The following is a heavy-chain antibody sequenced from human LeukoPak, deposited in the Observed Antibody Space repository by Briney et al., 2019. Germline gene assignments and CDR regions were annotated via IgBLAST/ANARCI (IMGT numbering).Heavy chain of an antibody. CDR3: ARGVVPAAIAFDY. Sequence: SETLSLTCTVSGGSISSGDYYWSWIRQPPGKGLEWIGYIYYSGSTYYDPSLKSRVTISVDTSKNQFSLKLSSVTAADTAVYYCARGVVPAAIAFDYWGQGTLVTVSS. CDR2: IYYSGST. V-gene: IGHV4-30-4*08. D-gene: IGHD2-2*01. J-gene: IGHJ4*02. CDR1: GGSISSGDYY.